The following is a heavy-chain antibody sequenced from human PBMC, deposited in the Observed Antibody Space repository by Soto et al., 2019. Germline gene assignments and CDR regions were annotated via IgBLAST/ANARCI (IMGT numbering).Heavy chain of an antibody. Sequence: GGSLRLSCAASGFTFSSYAMSWVRQAPGKGLEWVSAISGSGGSTYYADSVKGRFTISRDNSKNTLYLQMNSLRAEDTAVYYCAKGGYCSSTSCNTSFFYYYYMDVWGKGTTVTVSS. CDR3: AKGGYCSSTSCNTSFFYYYYMDV. V-gene: IGHV3-23*01. CDR1: GFTFSSYA. J-gene: IGHJ6*03. D-gene: IGHD2-2*02. CDR2: ISGSGGST.